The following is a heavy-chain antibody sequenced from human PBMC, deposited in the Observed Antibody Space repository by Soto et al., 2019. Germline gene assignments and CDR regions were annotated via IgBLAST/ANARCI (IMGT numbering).Heavy chain of an antibody. CDR2: IWHTGST. Sequence: TLSLACNVSGASIGSGDYYWSWIREHPGKGLEWIGYIWHTGSTYYNPSLKSRITISVDTSKNQFSLKLSSVTAADTAVYFCATIYDSSGYYYGNNWFDPWGQGTLVTVS. V-gene: IGHV4-31*03. CDR1: GASIGSGDYY. CDR3: ATIYDSSGYYYGNNWFDP. D-gene: IGHD3-22*01. J-gene: IGHJ5*02.